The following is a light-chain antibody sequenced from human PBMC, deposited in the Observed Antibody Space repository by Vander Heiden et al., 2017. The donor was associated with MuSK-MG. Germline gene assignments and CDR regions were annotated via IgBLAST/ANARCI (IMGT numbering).Light chain of an antibody. CDR1: SSNIGSYD. CDR3: AAWDDSLNGVV. J-gene: IGLJ2*01. V-gene: IGLV1-36*01. CDR2: YDD. Sequence: QSVLTQPPSVSEAPNQRVTISCSGSSSNIGSYDVNWYKQVPGKAPKLLIYYDDVRRPGLSDRFSGSKSGTSASLAISGLQSEDEGDYYCAAWDDSLNGVVFGGGTKVTVL.